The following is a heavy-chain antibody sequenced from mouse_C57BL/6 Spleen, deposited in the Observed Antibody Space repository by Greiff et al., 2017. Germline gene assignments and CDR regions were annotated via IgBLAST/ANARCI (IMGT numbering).Heavy chain of an antibody. CDR3: ARDSDLSY. D-gene: IGHD2-13*01. CDR1: GFTFSSYA. V-gene: IGHV5-4*01. Sequence: EVQLVESGGGLVKPGGSLKLSCAASGFTFSSYAMSWVRQTPEKGLEWVATISDGGSYTYYPDNVKGRFTISRDNAKNNLYLQKNHLKPEDTAMYYCARDSDLSYWGQGTLVTVYA. CDR2: ISDGGSYT. J-gene: IGHJ3*01.